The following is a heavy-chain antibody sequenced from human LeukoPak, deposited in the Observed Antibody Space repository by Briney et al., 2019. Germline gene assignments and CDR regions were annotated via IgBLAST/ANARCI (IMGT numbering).Heavy chain of an antibody. J-gene: IGHJ6*02. CDR3: ARGMAADGSYGMDV. D-gene: IGHD6-13*01. CDR1: GGSISSGGYS. V-gene: IGHV4-30-2*01. Sequence: SQTLSLTCAVSGGSISSGGYSWSWIRQPPGKGLEWIGYIYHSGSTYYNPSLKSRVTISVDRSKNQFSLKLSSVTAADTAVYYCARGMAADGSYGMDVWGQGTTVTVSS. CDR2: IYHSGST.